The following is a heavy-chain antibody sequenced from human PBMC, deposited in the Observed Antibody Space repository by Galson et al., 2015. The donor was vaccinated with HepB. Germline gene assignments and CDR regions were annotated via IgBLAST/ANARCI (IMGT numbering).Heavy chain of an antibody. CDR3: ARGFDFWSGYYIPPAY. Sequence: ETLSLTCAVYGGSFSGYYWIWIRQPPGKGLEWIGDISPSGRTTYNPSLKSRVTISVDTSKNQFSLKLSSVTAADTAVYYCARGFDFWSGYYIPPAYWGQGTLVTVSS. CDR1: GGSFSGYY. CDR2: ISPSGRT. D-gene: IGHD3-3*01. V-gene: IGHV4-34*01. J-gene: IGHJ4*02.